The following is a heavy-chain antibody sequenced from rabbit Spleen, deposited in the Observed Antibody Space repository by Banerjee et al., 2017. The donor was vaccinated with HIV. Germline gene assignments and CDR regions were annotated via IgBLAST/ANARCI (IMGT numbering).Heavy chain of an antibody. V-gene: IGHV1S45*01. J-gene: IGHJ6*01. D-gene: IGHD8-1*01. CDR3: ARDTGSSFSSYGMDL. CDR1: GFSFSNSDY. Sequence: EQLKESGGGLVQPGGSLTLTCTASGFSFSNSDYMCWVRQAPGKGLEWISCIAGSGSGFTYSATWATGRFTCSKTSSTTVTLQMTSLTVADTATYFCARDTGSSFSSYGMDLWGPGTLVTVS. CDR2: IAGSGSGFT.